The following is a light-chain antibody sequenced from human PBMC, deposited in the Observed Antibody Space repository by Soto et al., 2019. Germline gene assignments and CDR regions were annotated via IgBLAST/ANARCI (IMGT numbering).Light chain of an antibody. J-gene: IGKJ2*01. CDR2: GAS. CDR1: QSVSSSY. CDR3: QQYGSSPYT. V-gene: IGKV3-20*01. Sequence: EMVLTQSPGTLYLSPGERATLSCRASQSVSSSYLAWYQQKPGQAPRLLIYGASSRATGIPDRFSGSGSGTDFTVTISRLEPEDFAVYYCQQYGSSPYTFGQGTQLEIK.